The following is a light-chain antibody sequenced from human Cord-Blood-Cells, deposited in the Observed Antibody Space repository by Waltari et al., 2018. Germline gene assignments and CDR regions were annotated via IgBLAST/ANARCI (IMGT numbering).Light chain of an antibody. V-gene: IGLV3-25*03. Sequence: SPGQTARITCSGDALPKQYAYWYQQKPGQAPVLVIYKDSERPSRIPERFSGSSSGTTVTLTISGVQAEDEADYYCQSADSSGTYHVVFGGGTKLTVL. CDR1: ALPKQY. J-gene: IGLJ2*01. CDR2: KDS. CDR3: QSADSSGTYHVV.